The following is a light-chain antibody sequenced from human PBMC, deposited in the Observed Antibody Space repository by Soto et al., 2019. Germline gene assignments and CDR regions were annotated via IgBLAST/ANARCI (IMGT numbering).Light chain of an antibody. Sequence: EIVMTQSPATLSVSPGERATLSCRASQSVSSNLAWYQQKPGQAPRLLIYGASTRATGIPARFSGSGSWTEFTLTISRLEPEDFAVYYCQQCGSSPITFGQGTRLEIK. CDR3: QQCGSSPIT. CDR1: QSVSSN. V-gene: IGKV3-15*01. J-gene: IGKJ5*01. CDR2: GAS.